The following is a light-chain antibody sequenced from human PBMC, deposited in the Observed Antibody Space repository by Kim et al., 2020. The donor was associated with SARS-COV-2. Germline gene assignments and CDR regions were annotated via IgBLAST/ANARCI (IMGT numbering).Light chain of an antibody. CDR1: SRDVCSYNN. Sequence: QTRNIGGTGTSRDVCSYNNGCWDQKHPRNAPKGMIYKVSKRPSGVPDRCSCAKAGKAASLTISGLQAEDEADYYCCRDAGSYDYVFGTGTKVTVL. V-gene: IGLV2-11*01. CDR3: CRDAGSYDYV. CDR2: KVS. J-gene: IGLJ1*01.